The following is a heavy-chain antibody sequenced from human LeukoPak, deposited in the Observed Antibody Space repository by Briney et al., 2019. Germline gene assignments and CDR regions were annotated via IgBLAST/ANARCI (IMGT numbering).Heavy chain of an antibody. J-gene: IGHJ4*02. CDR3: ARGPDVVPAAIGY. CDR1: GHTFTSYY. CDR2: INPSGGST. Sequence: ASVKVSCKASGHTFTSYYMHWVRQAPGQGLEWMGIINPSGGSTSYAQNFQGRVTVTRDMSTSTVYMELSSLRSEDTAVYYCARGPDVVPAAIGYWGQGTLVTVSS. D-gene: IGHD2-2*01. V-gene: IGHV1-46*01.